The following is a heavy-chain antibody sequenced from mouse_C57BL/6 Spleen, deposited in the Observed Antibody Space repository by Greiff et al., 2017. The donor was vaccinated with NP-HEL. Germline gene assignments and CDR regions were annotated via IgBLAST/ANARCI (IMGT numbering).Heavy chain of an antibody. CDR3: ARASFYAMDY. J-gene: IGHJ4*01. Sequence: VQLKESGPGLVKPSQSLSLTCSVTGYSITSGYYWNWIRQFPGNNLEWMGYISYDGSNNYNPSLKNRISITRDTSKNQFFLKLNSVTTEDTATYYCARASFYAMDYWGQGTSVTVSS. CDR1: GYSITSGYY. V-gene: IGHV3-6*01. CDR2: ISYDGSN.